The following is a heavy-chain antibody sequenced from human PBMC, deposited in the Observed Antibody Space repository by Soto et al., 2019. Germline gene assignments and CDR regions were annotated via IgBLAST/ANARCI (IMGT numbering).Heavy chain of an antibody. CDR3: AREGAAPYYYYGMDV. CDR2: IYYSGST. J-gene: IGHJ6*02. CDR1: GGSISSGGYF. D-gene: IGHD6-6*01. V-gene: IGHV4-31*03. Sequence: QVQLQESGPGLVKPSQTLSLTCTVSGGSISSGGYFWSWIRQHPGKGLEWIGFIYYSGSTYYNPPLKSRVTISVDTSKHQFSLKLSSVTAADTAVYYCAREGAAPYYYYGMDVWGQGTTVTVSS.